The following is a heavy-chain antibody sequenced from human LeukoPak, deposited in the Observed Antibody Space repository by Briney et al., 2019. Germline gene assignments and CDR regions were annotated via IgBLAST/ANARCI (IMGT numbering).Heavy chain of an antibody. CDR1: GGSFSGDF. D-gene: IGHD5-24*01. Sequence: PSETLSLTCAVYGGSFSGDFWSWIRQPPGKGLEWIGEIKHDGSTTYNPSLESRVTISVDTSKNQFSLKLSSVTAADTAVYYCAREGRYRYGYNEYHSYMDIWGKGTTVTVSS. J-gene: IGHJ6*03. CDR2: IKHDGST. CDR3: AREGRYRYGYNEYHSYMDI. V-gene: IGHV4-34*01.